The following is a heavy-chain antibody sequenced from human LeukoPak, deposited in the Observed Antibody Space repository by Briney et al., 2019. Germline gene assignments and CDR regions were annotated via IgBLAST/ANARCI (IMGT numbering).Heavy chain of an antibody. D-gene: IGHD3-22*01. CDR1: GFTFTSSA. J-gene: IGHJ4*02. Sequence: SVKVSCKASGFTFTSSAVQWVRQARGQRLEWIGWIVVGSGNTNYAQKFQERVTITRDMSTSTAYMELSSLRSEDTAVYYCAASPDYYDSSGYTYYFDYWGQGTLVTVSS. V-gene: IGHV1-58*01. CDR2: IVVGSGNT. CDR3: AASPDYYDSSGYTYYFDY.